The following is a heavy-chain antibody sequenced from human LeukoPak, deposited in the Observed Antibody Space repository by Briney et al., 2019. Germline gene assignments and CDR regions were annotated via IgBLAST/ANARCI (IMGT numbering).Heavy chain of an antibody. CDR3: ASSVLLTGEQQEVDY. CDR1: GGSISSGSYY. Sequence: SETLSLTCTVSGGSISSGSYYWSWIQQPAGKGLEWIGRIYTSGSTNYNPSLKSRVTISVDTSKNQFSLKLSSVTAADTAVYYCASSVLLTGEQQEVDYWGQGTLVTVSS. D-gene: IGHD7-27*01. V-gene: IGHV4-61*02. CDR2: IYTSGST. J-gene: IGHJ4*02.